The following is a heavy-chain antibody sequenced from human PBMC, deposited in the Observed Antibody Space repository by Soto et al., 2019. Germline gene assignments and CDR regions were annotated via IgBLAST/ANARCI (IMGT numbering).Heavy chain of an antibody. CDR1: GFTFSSYG. CDR3: AKELGLWSGYLDAFDI. J-gene: IGHJ3*02. D-gene: IGHD3-3*01. Sequence: QVQLVESGGGVVQPGRSRRLSCAASGFTFSSYGMHWVRQAPGKGLEWVAVTSYDGSKKYYGDSVKGRFTISRDNSMNTLYLQTDSLSAEDTAVYYCAKELGLWSGYLDAFDIWGQGTMVTVSS. CDR2: TSYDGSKK. V-gene: IGHV3-30*18.